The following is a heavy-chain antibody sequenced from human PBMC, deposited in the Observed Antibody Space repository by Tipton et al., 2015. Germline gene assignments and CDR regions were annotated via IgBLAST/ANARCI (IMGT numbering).Heavy chain of an antibody. Sequence: LRLSCTVSGYSIRSYYWSWIRQPPGKGLEWIGYIFYTGGTYYNPSLKSRVTMSIDTWESQFSLRLTSVTVADTAIYYCAREPTNGNYFDDWGQGTLVTVSS. D-gene: IGHD1-14*01. CDR3: AREPTNGNYFDD. J-gene: IGHJ4*02. CDR2: IFYTGGT. V-gene: IGHV4-59*01. CDR1: GYSIRSYY.